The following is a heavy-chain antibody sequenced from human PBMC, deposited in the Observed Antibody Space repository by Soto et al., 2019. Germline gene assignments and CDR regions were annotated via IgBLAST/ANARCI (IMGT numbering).Heavy chain of an antibody. CDR2: IRSKANSYAT. Sequence: GGSLRLSCAASGFTFSGSAMHWVRQASGKGLEWVGRIRSKANSYATACAASVKGRFTISRDDSKNTAYLQMNSLKTEDTAVYYCTRLLGATRDYFDYWGQGTLVTVSS. V-gene: IGHV3-73*01. J-gene: IGHJ4*02. D-gene: IGHD1-26*01. CDR3: TRLLGATRDYFDY. CDR1: GFTFSGSA.